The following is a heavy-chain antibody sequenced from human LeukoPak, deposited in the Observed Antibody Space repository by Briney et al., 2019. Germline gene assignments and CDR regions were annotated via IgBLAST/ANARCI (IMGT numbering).Heavy chain of an antibody. CDR2: IWYDGSNK. J-gene: IGHJ5*02. V-gene: IGHV3-33*01. CDR1: GFTFSSYG. D-gene: IGHD3-10*01. CDR3: ARVGYYGSGTTFDP. Sequence: GRSLRLSCAASGFTFSSYGMHRVRQAPGKGLEWVAVIWYDGSNKYYADSVKGRFTISRDNSKNTLYLQMNSLRAEDTAVYYCARVGYYGSGTTFDPWGQGTLVTVSS.